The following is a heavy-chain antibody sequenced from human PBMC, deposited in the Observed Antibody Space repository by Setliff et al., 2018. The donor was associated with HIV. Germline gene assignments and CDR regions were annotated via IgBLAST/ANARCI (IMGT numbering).Heavy chain of an antibody. D-gene: IGHD1-1*01. CDR1: GESFSDYS. Sequence: SETLSLTCAVYGESFSDYSWNWIRQTPEKGLEWIAEISHSGSTNYNPSLRGRVTILLGTSTNHFSLNLRSVTAADTAFYYCATKGWNAYKAFDYWGQGTLVTVSS. J-gene: IGHJ4*02. CDR2: ISHSGST. V-gene: IGHV4-34*01. CDR3: ATKGWNAYKAFDY.